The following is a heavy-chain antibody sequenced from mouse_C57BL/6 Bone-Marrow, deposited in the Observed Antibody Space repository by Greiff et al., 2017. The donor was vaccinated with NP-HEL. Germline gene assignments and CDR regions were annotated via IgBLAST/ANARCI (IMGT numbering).Heavy chain of an antibody. CDR2: IDPNSGGT. CDR3: ARYYCGSNSFDY. J-gene: IGHJ2*01. D-gene: IGHD1-1*01. V-gene: IGHV1-72*01. CDR1: GYTFTSYL. Sequence: QVQLQQPGAELVKPGASVKLSCKASGYTFTSYLMHWVKQRPGRGLEWIGRIDPNSGGTKYNEKFKSKATLTVDKPSSAAYMQLNSLTSEDAAVYYCARYYCGSNSFDYWGQGTTLTVSS.